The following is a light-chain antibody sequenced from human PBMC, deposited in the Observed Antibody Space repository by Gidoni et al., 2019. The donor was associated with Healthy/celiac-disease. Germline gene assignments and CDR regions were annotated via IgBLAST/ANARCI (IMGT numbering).Light chain of an antibody. CDR3: QQYNSYSPSYT. J-gene: IGKJ2*01. V-gene: IGKV1-5*01. Sequence: DIQMTQSPSTLSASVGDRVTITCRASQSISSWLAWYQQKPGKAPKLLIYDASSLESGVPSRFSGSGSGTEFTLTISSLQPDDFATYYCQQYNSYSPSYTFXXXTKLEIK. CDR2: DAS. CDR1: QSISSW.